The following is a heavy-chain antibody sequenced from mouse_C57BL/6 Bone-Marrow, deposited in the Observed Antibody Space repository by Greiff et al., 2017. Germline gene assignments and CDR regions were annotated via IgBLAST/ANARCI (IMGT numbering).Heavy chain of an antibody. CDR1: GYSFTGYY. CDR3: ALYDGYPYYAMDY. J-gene: IGHJ4*01. D-gene: IGHD2-3*01. CDR2: INPSTGGT. V-gene: IGHV1-42*01. Sequence: VQLQQSGPELVKPGASVKISCKASGYSFTGYYMNWVKQSPEKSLEWIGEINPSTGGTTYNQKFKAKATLTVDKSASTAYMQLKSLTSDDSAVYYCALYDGYPYYAMDYWGQGTSVTVSS.